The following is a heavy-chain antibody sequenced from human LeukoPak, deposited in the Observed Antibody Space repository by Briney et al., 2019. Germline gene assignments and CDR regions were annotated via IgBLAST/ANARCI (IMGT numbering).Heavy chain of an antibody. Sequence: GGSLRLSCAGAGFTLTTHAVTWVRQAPGKGLEWVATLFGSGKTFYADSVKGRFTISRDSSLNTVYLQMYSLRDDDTAVYYCARDGWSRSDLDALCYFDYWGQGTLVSVSS. V-gene: IGHV3-23*01. CDR3: ARDGWSRSDLDALCYFDY. J-gene: IGHJ4*02. D-gene: IGHD6-13*01. CDR2: LFGSGKT. CDR1: GFTLTTHA.